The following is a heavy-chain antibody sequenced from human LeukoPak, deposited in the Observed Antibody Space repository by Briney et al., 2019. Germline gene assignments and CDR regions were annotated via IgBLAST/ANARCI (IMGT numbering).Heavy chain of an antibody. J-gene: IGHJ6*03. Sequence: GGSLRLSCAASGFTVSSNYMSWVRQAPGKGLEWVSVIYSGGSTYYADSVKGRFTISRDNAKSSLYLQMNSLRDEDTAVYYCARDPYSGNYGDYYYYYYMDVWGKGTTVTISS. CDR2: IYSGGST. D-gene: IGHD1-26*01. CDR1: GFTVSSNY. CDR3: ARDPYSGNYGDYYYYYYMDV. V-gene: IGHV3-53*01.